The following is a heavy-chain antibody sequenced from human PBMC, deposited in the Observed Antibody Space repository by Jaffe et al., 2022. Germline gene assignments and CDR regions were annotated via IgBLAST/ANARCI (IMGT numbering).Heavy chain of an antibody. Sequence: EVQLVESGGGLVKPGGSLRLSCAASGFTFSSYSMNWVRQAPGKGLEWVSSISSSSSYIYYADSVKGRFTISRDNAKNSLYLQMNSLRAEDTAVYYCARAAGSSWYTSYYYYMDVWGKGTTVTVSS. CDR3: ARAAGSSWYTSYYYYMDV. CDR1: GFTFSSYS. J-gene: IGHJ6*03. CDR2: ISSSSSYI. D-gene: IGHD6-13*01. V-gene: IGHV3-21*01.